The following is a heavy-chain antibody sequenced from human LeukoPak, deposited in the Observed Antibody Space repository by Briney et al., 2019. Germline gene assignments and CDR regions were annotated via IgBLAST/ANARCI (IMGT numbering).Heavy chain of an antibody. V-gene: IGHV4-59*01. D-gene: IGHD6-13*01. Sequence: SETLSLTCTVSGGSISNYYWTWIRQAPGKGLEWIGYIYYSGSTKYNPSLESRVTISGDTSKNKFSLKLSSVTAADTAVYYCARRIAATGIYAFDIWGQGTMVTVSS. CDR3: ARRIAATGIYAFDI. CDR1: GGSISNYY. J-gene: IGHJ3*02. CDR2: IYYSGST.